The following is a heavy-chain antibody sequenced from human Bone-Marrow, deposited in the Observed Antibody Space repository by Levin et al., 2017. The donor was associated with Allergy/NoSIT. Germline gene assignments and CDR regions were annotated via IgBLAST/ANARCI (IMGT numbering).Heavy chain of an antibody. D-gene: IGHD5-18*01. CDR3: AHVGPFEYRSGLRRKNYYGMDV. Sequence: SGPTLVKPTQTLTLTCTFSGFSLSTGGVGVGWIRQPPEKALEWLALIYWDDDKRYSPALKTRVTITKDSSKNQVVLTMTNMDPVDTATYYGAHVGPFEYRSGLRRKNYYGMDVWGQGTTVTVS. J-gene: IGHJ6*02. CDR2: IYWDDDK. V-gene: IGHV2-5*02. CDR1: GFSLSTGGVG.